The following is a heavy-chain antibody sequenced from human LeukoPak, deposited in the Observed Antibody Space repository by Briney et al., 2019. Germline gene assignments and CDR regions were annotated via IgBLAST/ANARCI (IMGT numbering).Heavy chain of an antibody. D-gene: IGHD6-13*01. CDR1: GGSISSYY. Sequence: SETLSLTCTVSGGSISSYYWSWIRQPPGKGLEWIGYIYYSGSTNYKSSLKSRVTISVDASKSQFSLRLSSVTAADTAVYYCARLTYSNNWYFRRGLDNWFDPWGQGTLVTVSS. V-gene: IGHV4-59*12. CDR2: IYYSGST. CDR3: ARLTYSNNWYFRRGLDNWFDP. J-gene: IGHJ5*02.